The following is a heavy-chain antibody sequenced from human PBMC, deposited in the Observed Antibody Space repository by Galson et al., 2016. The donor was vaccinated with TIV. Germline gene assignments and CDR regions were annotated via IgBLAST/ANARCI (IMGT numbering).Heavy chain of an antibody. CDR2: IDGDDDT. V-gene: IGHV2-70*11. J-gene: IGHJ6*02. CDR1: GFSLSRSRMC. D-gene: IGHD6-19*01. Sequence: PALVKPTQTLTLTCTFSGFSLSRSRMCVTWMRQPPGKALEWLARIDGDDDTYYNNFLATRLFITKDTSRNQVVPTLTNLDPADTATYYCARASSDYFYNYGMDVWGQGTTVTVS. CDR3: ARASSDYFYNYGMDV.